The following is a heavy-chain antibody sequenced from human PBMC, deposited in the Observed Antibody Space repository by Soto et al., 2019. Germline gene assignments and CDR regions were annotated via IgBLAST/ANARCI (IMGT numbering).Heavy chain of an antibody. J-gene: IGHJ4*02. V-gene: IGHV3-64D*06. Sequence: EVQLVESGGGLVQPGGSLRLSCSASGFTFSIYAMHWVRQAPGKGLEYVSSISTNGGSTDYADSVKGRFTISRDNSKNTVYLQMSSLRVEDTAVYYCVKGEYYYDSSGYYPFDYWRQGTLVTVSS. D-gene: IGHD3-22*01. CDR1: GFTFSIYA. CDR2: ISTNGGST. CDR3: VKGEYYYDSSGYYPFDY.